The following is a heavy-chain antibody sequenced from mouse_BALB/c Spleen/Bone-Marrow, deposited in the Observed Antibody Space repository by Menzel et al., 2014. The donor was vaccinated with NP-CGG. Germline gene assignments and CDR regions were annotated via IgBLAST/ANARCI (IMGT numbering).Heavy chain of an antibody. CDR1: GYTFTTYW. D-gene: IGHD3-2*01. J-gene: IGHJ2*01. CDR3: ARRDSSGYLFDY. CDR2: INPSDGRT. Sequence: QVQLQQSGAELVRPGASVKLSCKASGYTFTTYWMHWVKQRPGQGLEWIGEINPSDGRTNYSEEFKSKATLTVDKSSNTAYMQLSSLTSEDSAVYYCARRDSSGYLFDYWGQGTTLTVSS. V-gene: IGHV1S81*02.